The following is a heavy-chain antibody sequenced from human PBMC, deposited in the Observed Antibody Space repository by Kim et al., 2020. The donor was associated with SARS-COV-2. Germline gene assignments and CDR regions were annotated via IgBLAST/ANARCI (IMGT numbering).Heavy chain of an antibody. Sequence: VKGRFTISRDNAKNSLYLQMNSLRAEDTAVYYCARDRVTMIVVNLYAFDIWGQGTMVTVSS. V-gene: IGHV3-11*05. D-gene: IGHD3-22*01. CDR3: ARDRVTMIVVNLYAFDI. J-gene: IGHJ3*02.